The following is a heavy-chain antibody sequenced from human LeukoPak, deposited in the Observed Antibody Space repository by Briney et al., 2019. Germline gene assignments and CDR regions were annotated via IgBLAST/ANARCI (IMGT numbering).Heavy chain of an antibody. J-gene: IGHJ4*02. V-gene: IGHV3-23*01. D-gene: IGHD1-26*01. CDR2: ISGSGGST. CDR3: ARGYSGSYYY. Sequence: PGGSLRLSCAASGFTFSTYDMSWVRQASGKGLAWVSAISGSGGSTYYADSVKGRFTISRDNSKSTLYLQVNSLRAEDTALYYCARGYSGSYYYWGQGTLVTVSS. CDR1: GFTFSTYD.